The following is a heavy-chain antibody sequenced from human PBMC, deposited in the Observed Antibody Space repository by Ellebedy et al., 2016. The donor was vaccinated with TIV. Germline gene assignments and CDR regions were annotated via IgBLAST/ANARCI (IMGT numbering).Heavy chain of an antibody. CDR3: ARTITIFHGMDV. CDR1: GFTFSSYG. V-gene: IGHV3-33*08. D-gene: IGHD3-3*01. Sequence: PGGSLRLSCAASGFTFSSYGMHWVRQAPGKGLEWVAVIWYDGSNKYYADSVKGRFTISRDNSKNTLYLQMNSLRAEDTAVYYCARTITIFHGMDVWGQGTTVTVSS. J-gene: IGHJ6*02. CDR2: IWYDGSNK.